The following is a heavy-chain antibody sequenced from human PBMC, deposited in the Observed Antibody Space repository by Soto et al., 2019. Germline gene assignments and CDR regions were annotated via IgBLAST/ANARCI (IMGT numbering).Heavy chain of an antibody. J-gene: IGHJ4*02. CDR1: GVSISDTSYY. Sequence: QLQLQESGPGLVKPSETLSLTCTVSGVSISDTSYYWAWFRQPPGKGLEWIGTIYFNGNTFYNPSLKSRLTISVDTSSNQFSLRLTSVTAADTAVYYCARQGSYWGQGTLVAVSS. CDR3: ARQGSY. V-gene: IGHV4-39*01. CDR2: IYFNGNT.